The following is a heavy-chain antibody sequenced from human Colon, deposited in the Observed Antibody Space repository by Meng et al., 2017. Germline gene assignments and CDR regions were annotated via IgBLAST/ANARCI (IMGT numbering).Heavy chain of an antibody. Sequence: ASVKVSCKASGYSFTGYYIHWLRQGPGQGLEWVGWVNPNSGGATYAQNLQGRVTMTRDTSVRTAYMELRGLRSDDTATYYCARERASGTYAGWFDSWDQGTLATVSS. V-gene: IGHV1-2*02. CDR2: VNPNSGGA. J-gene: IGHJ5*01. CDR3: ARERASGTYAGWFDS. CDR1: GYSFTGYY. D-gene: IGHD3-10*01.